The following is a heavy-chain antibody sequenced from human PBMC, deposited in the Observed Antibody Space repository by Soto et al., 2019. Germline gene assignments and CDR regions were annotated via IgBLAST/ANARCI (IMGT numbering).Heavy chain of an antibody. CDR1: GYTFTSYD. CDR2: MNPNSGNT. V-gene: IGHV1-8*01. Sequence: QVQLVQSGAEVKKPGASVKVSCKASGYTFTSYDINWVRQATGQGLEWMGWMNPNSGNTGYAQKFQGRVTMTRNTSISTAYMELSSMRSEDTAVYYCARERSAAGTGWFDPWGQGTLVTVSS. J-gene: IGHJ5*02. CDR3: ARERSAAGTGWFDP. D-gene: IGHD6-13*01.